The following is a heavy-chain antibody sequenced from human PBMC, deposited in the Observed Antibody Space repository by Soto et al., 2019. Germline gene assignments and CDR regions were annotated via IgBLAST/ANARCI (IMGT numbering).Heavy chain of an antibody. CDR3: ASSGTSRRYFDWLLNFDY. CDR1: GGSISSYY. J-gene: IGHJ4*02. D-gene: IGHD3-9*01. V-gene: IGHV4-59*08. CDR2: IYYSGST. Sequence: SETLSLTCTVSGGSISSYYWSWIRQPPGKGLEWIGYIYYSGSTNYNPSLKSRVTISVDTSKNQFSLKLSSVTAADTAVYYCASSGTSRRYFDWLLNFDYWGQGTLVTVSS.